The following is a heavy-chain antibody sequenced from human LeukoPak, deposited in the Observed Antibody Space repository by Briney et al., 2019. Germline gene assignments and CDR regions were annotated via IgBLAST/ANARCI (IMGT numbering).Heavy chain of an antibody. V-gene: IGHV4-39*01. CDR2: ISYSGNT. D-gene: IGHD3-22*01. Sequence: SEALSLTCTVSVGSISSGNYLWGWIRPPPGKGLEWIGSISYSGNTYYNPSLKSRVPISVDTSKIQSSLKLNSVTAADTAVYYCARLQYYDSRGYYYGFDYWGQGTLVAVSS. CDR1: VGSISSGNYL. CDR3: ARLQYYDSRGYYYGFDY. J-gene: IGHJ4*02.